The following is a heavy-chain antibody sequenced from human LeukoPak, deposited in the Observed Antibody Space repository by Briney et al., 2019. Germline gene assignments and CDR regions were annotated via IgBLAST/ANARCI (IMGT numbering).Heavy chain of an antibody. CDR2: IYHNGRT. J-gene: IGHJ3*01. CDR3: ARDARNYGF. CDR1: GDSISNGYY. Sequence: SETLSLTCTVSGDSISNGYYWGWIRQPPGKGLEWIARIYHNGRTYYNASLKRRRSISVDTARTPFSLKLTSVTAAAPALHFCARDARNYGFWGQGRIVTVSS. D-gene: IGHD1-7*01. V-gene: IGHV4-38-2*02.